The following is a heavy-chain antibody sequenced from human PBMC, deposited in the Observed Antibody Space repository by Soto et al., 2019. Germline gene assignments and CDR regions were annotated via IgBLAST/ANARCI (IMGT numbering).Heavy chain of an antibody. Sequence: GGSLRLSCAASGFTFSGSAMHWVRQASGKGLEWVGRIRSKANSYATAYAASVKGRFTISRDDSKNTAYLQMNSLKTEDTAVYYCTGRVTTFDYWGQGTLVTVSS. CDR1: GFTFSGSA. V-gene: IGHV3-73*01. J-gene: IGHJ4*02. CDR2: IRSKANSYAT. CDR3: TGRVTTFDY. D-gene: IGHD4-4*01.